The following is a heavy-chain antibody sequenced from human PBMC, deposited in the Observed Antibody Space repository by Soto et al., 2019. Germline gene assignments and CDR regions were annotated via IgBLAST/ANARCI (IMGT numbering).Heavy chain of an antibody. Sequence: GGSLRLSCAASGFTFSSYSMNWVRQAPGKGLEWVSSISSSSSYIYYADSVKGRFTISRDNAKNSLYLQMNSLRAEDTAVYYCAREAQGDCSGGSCFNSYYYYYGMDVWGQGTTVTVS. J-gene: IGHJ6*02. CDR1: GFTFSSYS. V-gene: IGHV3-21*01. D-gene: IGHD2-15*01. CDR2: ISSSSSYI. CDR3: AREAQGDCSGGSCFNSYYYYYGMDV.